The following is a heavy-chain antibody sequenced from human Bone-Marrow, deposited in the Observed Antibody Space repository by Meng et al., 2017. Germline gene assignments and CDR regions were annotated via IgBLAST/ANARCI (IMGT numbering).Heavy chain of an antibody. D-gene: IGHD5-12*01. CDR2: ISSSSSYI. Sequence: GESLKISCAASGFTFSSYSMNWVRQAPGKGLEWVSSISSSSSYIYYADSVKGRFTISRDNAKNSLYLQMNSLGAEDTAVYYCARGYRGVFYHFDYWGQGTLVTVSS. J-gene: IGHJ4*02. CDR3: ARGYRGVFYHFDY. V-gene: IGHV3-21*01. CDR1: GFTFSSYS.